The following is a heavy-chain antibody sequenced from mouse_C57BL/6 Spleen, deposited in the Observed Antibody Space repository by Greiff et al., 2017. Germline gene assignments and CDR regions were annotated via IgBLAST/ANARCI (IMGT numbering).Heavy chain of an antibody. Sequence: QVQLQQPGAELVMPGASVKLSCKASGYTFTSYWMHWVKQRPGQGLEWIGEIDPSDSYTNYNQKFKGKSTLTVDKSSSTAYMQLSSLTSEDSAVYYCARSYGKSHWYFDVWGTGTTVTVSS. V-gene: IGHV1-69*01. CDR3: ARSYGKSHWYFDV. CDR2: IDPSDSYT. CDR1: GYTFTSYW. J-gene: IGHJ1*03. D-gene: IGHD1-1*01.